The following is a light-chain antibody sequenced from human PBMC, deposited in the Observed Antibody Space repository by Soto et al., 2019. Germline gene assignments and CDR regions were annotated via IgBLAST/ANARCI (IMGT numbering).Light chain of an antibody. CDR1: SSDIGLYNY. J-gene: IGLJ3*02. CDR2: EVS. Sequence: QSALTQPPSASGSPGQSVTISCAGTSSDIGLYNYVSWYQYHPGKAPKLIIYEVSKRPSGVPDRFSGSKSGNTASLTVSGLQAEDEADYSCSSYAGDINFDVFGGGTKLTVL. CDR3: SSYAGDINFDV. V-gene: IGLV2-8*01.